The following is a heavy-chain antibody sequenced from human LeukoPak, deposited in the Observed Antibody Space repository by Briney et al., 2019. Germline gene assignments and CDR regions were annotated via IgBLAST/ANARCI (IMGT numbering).Heavy chain of an antibody. D-gene: IGHD1-26*01. CDR1: GGTFSSYA. CDR2: IIPIFGTA. J-gene: IGHJ3*02. CDR3: ASVGGGWELHRTLLRAFDI. V-gene: IGHV1-69*06. Sequence: ASVKVSCKASGGTFSSYAISWVRQAPGQGLEWMGGIIPIFGTANYAQKFQGRVTITADKSTSTAYMELSSLRSEDTAVYYCASVGGGWELHRTLLRAFDIWGQGTMVTVSS.